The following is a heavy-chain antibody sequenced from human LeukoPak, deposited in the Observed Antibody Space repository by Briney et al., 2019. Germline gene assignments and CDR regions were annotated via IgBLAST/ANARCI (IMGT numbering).Heavy chain of an antibody. V-gene: IGHV3-23*01. Sequence: GGSLRLSCAASGFTFSNYAMTWVRQAPGKGLEWVSVISGSGSSTNYADSVKGRFSISRDNSKNTLHLQMNSLRAEDTAVYYCAKKTQGYSHFYSWGQGTLVTVSS. D-gene: IGHD2-21*01. J-gene: IGHJ4*02. CDR1: GFTFSNYA. CDR3: AKKTQGYSHFYS. CDR2: ISGSGSST.